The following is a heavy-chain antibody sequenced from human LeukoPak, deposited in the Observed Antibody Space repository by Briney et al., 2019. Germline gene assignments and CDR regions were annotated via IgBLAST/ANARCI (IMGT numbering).Heavy chain of an antibody. V-gene: IGHV3-7*04. CDR1: GFTFTNYW. CDR3: ARDRQSGSYYPPGSFDY. Sequence: GGSVRLSCAASGFTFTNYWMTWVRQAPGKGLEWVANISQDGSEKYYVDFLKGRFTISRDDAKNSVCLQMNSLRAEDTAVYYCARDRQSGSYYPPGSFDYWGQGTLVTVSS. D-gene: IGHD1-26*01. J-gene: IGHJ4*02. CDR2: ISQDGSEK.